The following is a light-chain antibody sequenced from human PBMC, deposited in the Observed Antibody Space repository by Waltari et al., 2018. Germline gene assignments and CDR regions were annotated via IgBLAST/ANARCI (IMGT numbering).Light chain of an antibody. J-gene: IGKJ1*01. CDR2: HTS. Sequence: IVLTQSPGTLSLSPGERATLSCRASQSVSLYLAWHQQKPGQAPRLLIHHTSTRATGIPDRFSGSGSGTDFSLTISGLEPEDFAVYYCQHYKSLPVSFGQGTRVEIK. V-gene: IGKV3-20*01. CDR1: QSVSLY. CDR3: QHYKSLPVS.